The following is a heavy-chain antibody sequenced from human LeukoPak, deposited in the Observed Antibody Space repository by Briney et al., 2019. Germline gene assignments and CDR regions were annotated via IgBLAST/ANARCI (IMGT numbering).Heavy chain of an antibody. CDR3: ARVDLLTGYYFFDY. Sequence: ASVKVSCKASGYSFTSYDLNWVRQATGQGLEWMGWINPNSGNTGYAQKFQGRVTMTTETSTSTAYMELGSLGSDETAVYYCARVDLLTGYYFFDYWGQGTLVTVSS. CDR1: GYSFTSYD. V-gene: IGHV1-8*01. CDR2: INPNSGNT. D-gene: IGHD3-9*01. J-gene: IGHJ4*02.